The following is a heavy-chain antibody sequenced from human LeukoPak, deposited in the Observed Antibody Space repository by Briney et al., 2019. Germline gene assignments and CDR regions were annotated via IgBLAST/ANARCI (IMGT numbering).Heavy chain of an antibody. J-gene: IGHJ3*02. D-gene: IGHD4-17*01. V-gene: IGHV3-53*01. CDR1: GFTVSSNY. CDR3: ARENYGDYGWGAFDI. CDR2: IYSGGST. Sequence: GGSLRLSCAASGFTVSSNYMSWVRQAPGKGLEWVSVIYSGGSTYYADSVKGRFTISRDNSKNTLYLQMNGLRAEDTAVYYCARENYGDYGWGAFDIWGQGTMVTVSS.